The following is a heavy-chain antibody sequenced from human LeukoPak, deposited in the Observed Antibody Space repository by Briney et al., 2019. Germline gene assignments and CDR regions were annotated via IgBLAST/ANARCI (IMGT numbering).Heavy chain of an antibody. CDR3: ARPSAPFGELLFDGYFDY. Sequence: ASVKVSCKASGYTFTSYAMHWVRQAPGQRLEWMGWISAYNGNTNYAQKLQGRVTMTTDTSTSTAYMELRSLRSDDTAVYYCARPSAPFGELLFDGYFDYWGQGTLVTVS. J-gene: IGHJ4*02. V-gene: IGHV1-18*01. CDR2: ISAYNGNT. D-gene: IGHD3-10*01. CDR1: GYTFTSYA.